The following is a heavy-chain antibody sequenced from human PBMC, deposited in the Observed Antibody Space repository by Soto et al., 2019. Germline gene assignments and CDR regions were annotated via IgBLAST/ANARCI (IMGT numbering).Heavy chain of an antibody. D-gene: IGHD6-13*01. CDR3: AKVAASSWHANCFGP. CDR1: GFDFRGTG. J-gene: IGHJ5*02. CDR2: ISYDENTK. V-gene: IGHV3-30*18. Sequence: GGSLRLSCKASGFDFRGTGMHWVRQAPGKGLEWVAVISYDENTKDYGDSVKGRFTVSRDNSNNTLYLQMHSLTSDDTTVYYCAKVAASSWHANCFGPRGQGPLFTVCS.